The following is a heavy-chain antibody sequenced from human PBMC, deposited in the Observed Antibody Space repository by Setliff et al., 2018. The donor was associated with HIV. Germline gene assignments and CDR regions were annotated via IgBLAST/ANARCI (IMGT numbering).Heavy chain of an antibody. Sequence: SETLSLTCNVSSGSINYYYWSWVRQPPGRGLEWIGYVSHSGSTSYNPSLNSRVTMSVDTPRDQFPLKLSSVTAADTAVYYCARTRGRALLSYYFDSWGQGRLVTVSS. CDR3: ARTRGRALLSYYFDS. V-gene: IGHV4-59*01. CDR1: SGSINYYY. CDR2: VSHSGST. J-gene: IGHJ4*02. D-gene: IGHD2-2*01.